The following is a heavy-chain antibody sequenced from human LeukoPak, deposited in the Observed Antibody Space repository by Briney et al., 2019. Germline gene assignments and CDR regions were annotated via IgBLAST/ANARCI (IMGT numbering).Heavy chain of an antibody. V-gene: IGHV1-18*01. CDR1: GYTFTSYG. CDR2: ISAYNGNT. Sequence: GASVKVSCKASGYTFTSYGISWVRQAPGQGLEWMGWISAYNGNTNYAQKLQGRVTMTTDTSTSTAYMELRSLRSDDTAVYYCARVQESSSWYYLSRYYYYYMDVWGKGTTVTISS. J-gene: IGHJ6*03. CDR3: ARVQESSSWYYLSRYYYYYMDV. D-gene: IGHD6-13*01.